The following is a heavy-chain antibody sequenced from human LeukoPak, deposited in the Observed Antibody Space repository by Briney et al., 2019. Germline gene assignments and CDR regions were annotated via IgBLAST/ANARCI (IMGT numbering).Heavy chain of an antibody. CDR2: IYYSGST. J-gene: IGHJ5*02. Sequence: SETLSLTCTVSGGSISSSSYYWGWIRQPPGKGLEWIGSIYYSGSTYYNPSFKSRVTISVDTSKNQFSLKLSSVTAADTAVYYCARRSGSYRFDPWGQGSLVTVSS. V-gene: IGHV4-39*01. CDR1: GGSISSSSYY. D-gene: IGHD1-26*01. CDR3: ARRSGSYRFDP.